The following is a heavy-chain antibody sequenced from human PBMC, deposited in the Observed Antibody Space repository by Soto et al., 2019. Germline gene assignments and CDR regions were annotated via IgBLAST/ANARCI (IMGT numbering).Heavy chain of an antibody. V-gene: IGHV3-30*03. CDR3: ASDPLHCNSVLCRMNGMHV. CDR2: ISNDGINK. D-gene: IGHD2-2*01. J-gene: IGHJ6*02. Sequence: PGGSLRLSCAASGFTFSGYGMHWVRQAPGKGLEWVAVISNDGINKYYGDSVKGRFTISRDNSKNTLYLQMNSLRPEDTALYYCASDPLHCNSVLCRMNGMHVWGQGTTVTVSS. CDR1: GFTFSGYG.